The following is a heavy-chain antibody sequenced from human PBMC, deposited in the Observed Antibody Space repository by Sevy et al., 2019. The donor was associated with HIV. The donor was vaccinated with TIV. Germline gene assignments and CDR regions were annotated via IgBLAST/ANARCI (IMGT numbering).Heavy chain of an antibody. V-gene: IGHV4-39*01. Sequence: SETLSLTCTVSGGSISSSSYYWGWIRQPPGKGLEWIGSIYYSGSTYYNPSLKSRVTISVDMSKNQFSLKLSSVTAADTAVYYCARHRWVTTHWFDPWGQGTLVTVSS. CDR2: IYYSGST. CDR1: GGSISSSSYY. D-gene: IGHD4-17*01. J-gene: IGHJ5*02. CDR3: ARHRWVTTHWFDP.